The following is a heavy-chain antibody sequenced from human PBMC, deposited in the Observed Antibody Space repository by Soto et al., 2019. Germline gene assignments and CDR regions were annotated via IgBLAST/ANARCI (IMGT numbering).Heavy chain of an antibody. D-gene: IGHD6-13*01. V-gene: IGHV3-7*01. J-gene: IGHJ5*02. Sequence: EVQLVESGGGLVQPGGSPRLSCAASGFTFSSYLMSWVRQAPGKGLEWVANIKQDGSEKYYVDSVKGRFTISRDNAKNSLYLQMNSLRAEDTAVYYCARRSSWHHNWFDPWGQGTLVTVSS. CDR3: ARRSSWHHNWFDP. CDR2: IKQDGSEK. CDR1: GFTFSSYL.